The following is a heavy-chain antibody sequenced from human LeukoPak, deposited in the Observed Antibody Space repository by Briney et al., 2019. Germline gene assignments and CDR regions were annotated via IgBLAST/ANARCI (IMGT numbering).Heavy chain of an antibody. Sequence: GGSLRLSCAASGFTFRSYWLNWVRQTPGKGLEGVANIKEDGSEKYHVDSVKGRFTISRDNAKSSLYLQMNSLRAEDTALYYCARSIMGGGAFDYWGQGTQVTVSS. CDR3: ARSIMGGGAFDY. CDR2: IKEDGSEK. J-gene: IGHJ4*02. V-gene: IGHV3-7*03. D-gene: IGHD3-10*01. CDR1: GFTFRSYW.